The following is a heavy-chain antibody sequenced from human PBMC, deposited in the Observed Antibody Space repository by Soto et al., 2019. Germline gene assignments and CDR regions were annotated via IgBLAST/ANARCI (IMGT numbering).Heavy chain of an antibody. Sequence: QVQLVESGGGVVQPERSLRLSCAASGFTFSKYAMHWVRQARGTGLEWVAVISNDGSNPYYADSVKGRFTISRANSKNTLYLQMNSLREEDTAVYYCARTGYDRSGYFVEYYFDYWGQGTLVTVSS. J-gene: IGHJ4*02. CDR1: GFTFSKYA. CDR3: ARTGYDRSGYFVEYYFDY. D-gene: IGHD3-22*01. CDR2: ISNDGSNP. V-gene: IGHV3-30-3*01.